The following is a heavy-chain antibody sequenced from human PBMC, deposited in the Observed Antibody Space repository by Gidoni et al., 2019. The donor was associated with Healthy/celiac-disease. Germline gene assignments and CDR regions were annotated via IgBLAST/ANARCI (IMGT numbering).Heavy chain of an antibody. CDR2: IYYSGST. V-gene: IGHV4-59*01. Sequence: QVQLQASCPGLVQPSETLSLTCPVSGGSISSYYWSWIRQPPGKGLEWIGYIYYSGSTNYNPSRKSRVTISVDTSKNQFSLKLSSVTAADTAVYYCARWPYYYDSSGYSEDYWGQGTLVTVSS. D-gene: IGHD3-22*01. CDR1: GGSISSYY. CDR3: ARWPYYYDSSGYSEDY. J-gene: IGHJ4*02.